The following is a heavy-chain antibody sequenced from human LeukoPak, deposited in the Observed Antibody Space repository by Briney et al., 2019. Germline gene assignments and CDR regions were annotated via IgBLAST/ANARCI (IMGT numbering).Heavy chain of an antibody. D-gene: IGHD2/OR15-2a*01. CDR1: GFTFSNYN. CDR3: ARRALIKRDAFDI. Sequence: GSLRLSCAASGFTFSNYNMNWVRQPPGKGLEWIGSIYYSGSTYYNPSLKSRVTISVDTSKNQFSLKLSSVTAADTAVYYCARRALIKRDAFDIWGQGTMVTVSS. J-gene: IGHJ3*02. CDR2: IYYSGST. V-gene: IGHV4-39*01.